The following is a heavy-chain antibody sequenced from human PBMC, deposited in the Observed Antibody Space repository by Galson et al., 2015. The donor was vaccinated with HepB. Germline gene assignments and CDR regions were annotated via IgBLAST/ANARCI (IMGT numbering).Heavy chain of an antibody. CDR3: ARHPLDSADGIAFDI. V-gene: IGHV4-59*08. CDR1: GGSISSSY. D-gene: IGHD6-13*01. J-gene: IGHJ3*02. Sequence: ETLSLTCTVSGGSISSSYWNWIRQSPGKGLEWIGYISYSGSSNYSPSLKSRVTISADTSKNQFSLNLNSVTAADTAVYFCARHPLDSADGIAFDIWGHGTMVTVSS. CDR2: ISYSGSS.